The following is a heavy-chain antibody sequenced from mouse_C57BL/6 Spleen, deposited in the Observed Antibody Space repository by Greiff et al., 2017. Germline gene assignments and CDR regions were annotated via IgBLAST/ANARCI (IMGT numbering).Heavy chain of an antibody. CDR2: SLPGSGST. J-gene: IGHJ3*01. Sequence: QVQLKQSGAELMKPGASVKLSCKAPGYTFNGYWLEWVKPRPGHGLEWIGESLPGSGSTNYNEKFKGKATFTADTASNTAYMQLSSLTTEDSAIYYWARGDSSGPPCAYGGQVTLVTVSA. CDR1: GYTFNGYW. V-gene: IGHV1-9*01. D-gene: IGHD3-2*02. CDR3: ARGDSSGPPCAY.